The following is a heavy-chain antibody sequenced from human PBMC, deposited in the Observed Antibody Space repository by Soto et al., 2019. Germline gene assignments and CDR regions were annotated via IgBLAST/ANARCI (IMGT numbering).Heavy chain of an antibody. CDR2: IYYSGSS. D-gene: IGHD3-10*01. CDR1: GDSISRNGYF. Sequence: KPSETLSLTCTVSGDSISRNGYFWTWIRQHPGKGLEWIGYIYYSGSSYYNPSLKSRVIISVDTSKNHFSLNLTAVTAADTAVYYCARGTMLRGPGYYYAMDVWGQGTTVTVS. CDR3: ARGTMLRGPGYYYAMDV. J-gene: IGHJ6*02. V-gene: IGHV4-31*03.